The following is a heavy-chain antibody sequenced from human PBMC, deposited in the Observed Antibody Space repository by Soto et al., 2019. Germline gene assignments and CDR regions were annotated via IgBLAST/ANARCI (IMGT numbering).Heavy chain of an antibody. Sequence: PGGSLRLSCAASGFSFSSYLMSWVRQSPGKGLEWVANINEDGSEKNYVDSVKGRFTISRDDAKNSLYLQMNSLRDEDTAVYYCVRNEAPGIYWGQGTLVTVSS. CDR3: VRNEAPGIY. CDR2: INEDGSEK. D-gene: IGHD6-13*01. J-gene: IGHJ1*01. V-gene: IGHV3-7*01. CDR1: GFSFSSYL.